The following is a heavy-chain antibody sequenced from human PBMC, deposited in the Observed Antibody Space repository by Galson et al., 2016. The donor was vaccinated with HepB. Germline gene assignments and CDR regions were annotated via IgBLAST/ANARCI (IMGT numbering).Heavy chain of an antibody. CDR2: IYTGDSDT. J-gene: IGHJ4*02. CDR1: GYSFTSYW. V-gene: IGHV5-51*01. CDR3: AGSSGWLSEY. Sequence: QSGAEVKKPGESLQISCQASGYSFTSYWIGWVRQMPGKGLGWMGIIYTGDSDTRYSPSFQGQVTISVDKSINTAYLQWRSLKASDTAMYYCAGSSGWLSEYWGQGTLLTVSS. D-gene: IGHD6-19*01.